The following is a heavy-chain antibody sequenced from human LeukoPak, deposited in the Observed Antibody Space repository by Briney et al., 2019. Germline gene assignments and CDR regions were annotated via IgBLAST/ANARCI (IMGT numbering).Heavy chain of an antibody. J-gene: IGHJ4*02. D-gene: IGHD2-15*01. CDR1: GSTFSSYS. CDR2: ISSSSSYI. V-gene: IGHV3-21*01. CDR3: ARSRGYCSGGSCYSIDY. Sequence: GGSLRLSCAASGSTFSSYSMNWVRQAPGKGLEWVSSISSSSSYIYYADSVKGRFTISRDNAKNSLYLQMNSLRAEDTAVYYCARSRGYCSGGSCYSIDYWGQGTLVTVSS.